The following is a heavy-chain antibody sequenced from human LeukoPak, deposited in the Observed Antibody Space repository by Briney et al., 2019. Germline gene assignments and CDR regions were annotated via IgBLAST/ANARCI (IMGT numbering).Heavy chain of an antibody. J-gene: IGHJ4*02. CDR2: ISAYNGNT. CDR3: ARDLDGSGSYYTDY. Sequence: GASVKVSCKASGYTFTSYGISWVRQAPGQGLEWMGWISAYNGNTKYAQKLQGRFTMTTDTSTSTAYMELRSLTSDDTAVYYCARDLDGSGSYYTDYWGQGTLVTVSS. D-gene: IGHD3-10*01. V-gene: IGHV1-18*01. CDR1: GYTFTSYG.